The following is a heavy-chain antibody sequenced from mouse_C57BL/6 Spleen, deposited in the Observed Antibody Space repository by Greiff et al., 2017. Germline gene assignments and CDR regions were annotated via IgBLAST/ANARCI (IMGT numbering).Heavy chain of an antibody. CDR2: ISDGGSYT. CDR1: GFTFSSYA. Sequence: EVKLVESGGGLVKPGGSLKLSCAASGFTFSSYAMSWVRQTPEKRLEWVATISDGGSYTYYPDNVKGRFTISRDNAKNNLYLQMSHLKSEDTAMYYCARGGGSTHFDYWGQGTTLTVSS. V-gene: IGHV5-4*03. CDR3: ARGGGSTHFDY. D-gene: IGHD1-1*01. J-gene: IGHJ2*01.